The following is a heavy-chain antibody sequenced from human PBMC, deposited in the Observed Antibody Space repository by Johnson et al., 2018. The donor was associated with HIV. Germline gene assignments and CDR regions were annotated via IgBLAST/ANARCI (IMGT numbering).Heavy chain of an antibody. V-gene: IGHV3-74*02. CDR1: GFTFDDYA. J-gene: IGHJ3*02. Sequence: VQLVESGGGLVKPGGSLRLSCAASGFTFDDYAMHWVRQAPGKGLEWVSGINSDGSSTSYADSVKGRFTISRDNSKNTLYLQMNSLRAEDTAVYYCARGFGELRFFDIWGQGTMVTVSS. CDR3: ARGFGELRFFDI. CDR2: INSDGSST. D-gene: IGHD3-10*01.